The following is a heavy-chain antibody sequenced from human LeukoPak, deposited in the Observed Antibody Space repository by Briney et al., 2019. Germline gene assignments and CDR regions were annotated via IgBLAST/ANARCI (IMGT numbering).Heavy chain of an antibody. CDR1: GFRVSDYY. D-gene: IGHD2-15*01. V-gene: IGHV3-7*01. CDR3: ARDMGYCSGGSCYVVDY. CDR2: IKQDGSEK. Sequence: GGSLRLSCAVSGFRVSDYYMSWVRQAPGKGLEWVANIKQDGSEKYYVDSVKGRFTISRDNAKNSLYLQMNSLRAEDTAVYYCARDMGYCSGGSCYVVDYWGQGTLVTVSS. J-gene: IGHJ4*02.